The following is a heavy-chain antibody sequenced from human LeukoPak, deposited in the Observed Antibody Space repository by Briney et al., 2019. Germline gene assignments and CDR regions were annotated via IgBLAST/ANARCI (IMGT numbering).Heavy chain of an antibody. CDR3: ARVWGIAAAGYYFDY. CDR1: GGSISSYY. Sequence: SETLSLTCTVSGGSISSYYWSWIRQPPGKGLEWVGYIYYSGSTNYNPSLKSRVTISVDTSKNQFSLKLSSETAADTAVYYCARVWGIAAAGYYFDYWGQGTLVTVSS. V-gene: IGHV4-59*01. CDR2: IYYSGST. D-gene: IGHD6-13*01. J-gene: IGHJ4*02.